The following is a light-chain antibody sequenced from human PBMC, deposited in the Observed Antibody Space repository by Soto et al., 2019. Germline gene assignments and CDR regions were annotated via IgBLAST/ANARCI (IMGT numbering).Light chain of an antibody. CDR3: QQRSDWPPT. V-gene: IGKV3D-20*02. CDR1: QSVSSSY. Sequence: EIVLTQSPGTLSLSPGERATLSCRASQSVSSSYLAWFRQTPGQTPRLLIYDTSIRATGVPARFSGSGSGTDFTLTISSLEAEDFAIYYCQQRSDWPPTFGQGTKVDIK. J-gene: IGKJ1*01. CDR2: DTS.